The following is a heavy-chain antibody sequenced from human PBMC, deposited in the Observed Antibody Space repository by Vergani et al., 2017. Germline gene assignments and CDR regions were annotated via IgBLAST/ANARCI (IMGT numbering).Heavy chain of an antibody. CDR1: GFTFSSYS. D-gene: IGHD5-12*01. J-gene: IGHJ4*02. CDR3: ARDVEVATLPRAFDY. V-gene: IGHV3-48*04. Sequence: EVQLVESGGGLVQPGGSLRLSCAASGFTFSSYSMNWVRQAPGKGLEWVSYISSSSSTIYYADSVKGRFTISRDNANNSLYLQMNSLRAEDTAVYYCARDVEVATLPRAFDYWGQGTLVTVSS. CDR2: ISSSSSTI.